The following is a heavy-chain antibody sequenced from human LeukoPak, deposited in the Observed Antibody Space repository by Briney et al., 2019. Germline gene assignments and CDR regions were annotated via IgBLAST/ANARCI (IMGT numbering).Heavy chain of an antibody. CDR2: IYYSGST. J-gene: IGHJ1*01. CDR3: ARDTGVGQWLYFQH. CDR1: GGSISSGDYY. D-gene: IGHD6-19*01. V-gene: IGHV4-30-4*02. Sequence: SETLSLTCTVSGGSISSGDYYWSWIRQPPGKGLEWIGYIYYSGSTYYNPSLKSRVTISVDTSKNQFSLKLSSVTAADTAVYYCARDTGVGQWLYFQHWGQGTLVTVSS.